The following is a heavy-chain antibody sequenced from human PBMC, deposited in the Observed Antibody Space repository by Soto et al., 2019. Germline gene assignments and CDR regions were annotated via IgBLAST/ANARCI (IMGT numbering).Heavy chain of an antibody. CDR1: GFTFSSYG. CDR3: AHSRYSRSSFDY. CDR2: IWYDGSNK. V-gene: IGHV3-33*01. Sequence: SLRLSCAASGFTFSSYGMHWVRQAPGKGLEWVAVIWYDGSNKYYADSVKGRFTISRDNSKNTLYLQMNSLRAEDTATYYCAHSRYSRSSFDYWGQGTLVTVSS. D-gene: IGHD6-6*01. J-gene: IGHJ4*02.